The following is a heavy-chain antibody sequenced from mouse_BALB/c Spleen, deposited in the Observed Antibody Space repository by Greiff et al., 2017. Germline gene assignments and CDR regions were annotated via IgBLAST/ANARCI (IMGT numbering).Heavy chain of an antibody. V-gene: IGHV5-17*02. CDR2: ISSGSSTI. J-gene: IGHJ4*01. CDR1: GFTFSSFG. Sequence: VQLQQSGGGLVQPGGSRKLSCAASGFTFSSFGMHWVRQAPEKGLEWVAYISSGSSTIYYADTVKGRFTISRDNPKNTLFLQMTSLRSEDTAMYYCARGGYYGYWAMDYWGQGTSVTVSS. D-gene: IGHD1-2*01. CDR3: ARGGYYGYWAMDY.